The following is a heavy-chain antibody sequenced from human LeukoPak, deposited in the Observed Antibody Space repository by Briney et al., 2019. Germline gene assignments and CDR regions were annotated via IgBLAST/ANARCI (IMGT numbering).Heavy chain of an antibody. CDR3: AREDTAMVDY. D-gene: IGHD5-18*01. CDR1: GFTFSSYA. CDR2: IKQDGSEK. V-gene: IGHV3-7*01. J-gene: IGHJ4*02. Sequence: GRSLRLSCAASGFTFSSYAMHWVRQAPGKGLEWVANIKQDGSEKYYVDSVKGRFTNSRDNAKNSLYLQMNSLRAEDTAVYYCAREDTAMVDYWGQGTLVTVSS.